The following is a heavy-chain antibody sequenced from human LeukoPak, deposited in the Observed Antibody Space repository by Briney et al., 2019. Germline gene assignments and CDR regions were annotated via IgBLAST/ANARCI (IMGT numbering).Heavy chain of an antibody. CDR3: AADSSRDYFDY. CDR2: ISNSAGTT. Sequence: AGGSLRLSCAASGFTFSDYYMSWIRQAPGKGLEWVSYISNSAGTTYYADSVKGRFSISRDNAKNTLYLQMSSLRSEDTAVYYCAADSSRDYFDYWGQGTLVTVSS. J-gene: IGHJ4*02. D-gene: IGHD3-22*01. V-gene: IGHV3-11*04. CDR1: GFTFSDYY.